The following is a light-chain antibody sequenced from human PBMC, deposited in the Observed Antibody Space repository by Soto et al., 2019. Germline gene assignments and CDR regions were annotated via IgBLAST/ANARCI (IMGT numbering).Light chain of an antibody. CDR1: QSVSNNY. V-gene: IGKV3-20*01. J-gene: IGKJ1*01. CDR2: GAS. Sequence: EIVLTQSPGALSLSPGERATLSCRASQSVSNNYLAWYQQKPGQAPILLIYGASSGAPGIPDRFSGSGSGKDFTLTISRLEPEDFAVYYGQQYGRSRTFGQGTKVQLK. CDR3: QQYGRSRT.